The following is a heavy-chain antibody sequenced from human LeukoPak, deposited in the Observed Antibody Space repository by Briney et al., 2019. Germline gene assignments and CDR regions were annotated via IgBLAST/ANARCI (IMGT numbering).Heavy chain of an antibody. CDR1: GGSISSYY. J-gene: IGHJ4*02. D-gene: IGHD5-18*01. CDR2: IYYSGST. V-gene: IGHV4-59*01. Sequence: KPSETLSLTCTGSGGSISSYYWSWIRQSPGKGLEWIGHIYYSGSTNYNPSLKSRVTISIDTSKNQFSLKLSSVTAADTAVYYCARATVDTAMVFGYWGQGTLVTVSS. CDR3: ARATVDTAMVFGY.